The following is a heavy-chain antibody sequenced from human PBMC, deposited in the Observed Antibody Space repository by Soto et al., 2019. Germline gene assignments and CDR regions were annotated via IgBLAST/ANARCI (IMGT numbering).Heavy chain of an antibody. J-gene: IGHJ6*02. D-gene: IGHD5-12*01. CDR2: IYYSGRT. CDR1: GDSISSGGYY. V-gene: IGHV4-31*03. CDR3: AASCVSCRGFNYYGMDV. Sequence: QVQLQESGPGLVKPSQTLSLTCTVSGDSISSGGYYWSWIRQHPGNGLEWIGDIYYSGRTYYNPSLKSRITISVDTSKNHFSLKLSSVTAADTAGYYCAASCVSCRGFNYYGMDVWGQGTTATVSS.